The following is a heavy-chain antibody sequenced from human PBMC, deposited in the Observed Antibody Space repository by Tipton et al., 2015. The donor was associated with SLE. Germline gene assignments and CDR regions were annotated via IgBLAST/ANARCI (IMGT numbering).Heavy chain of an antibody. CDR2: ISPSGST. V-gene: IGHV4-61*09. D-gene: IGHD7-27*01. CDR1: GDSVSSGGNY. Sequence: TLSLTCTVSGDSVSSGGNYWTWVRQPAGKGLEWIGHISPSGSTYYNLSLKSRVTISVDTSKNQFSLKLSSVTAADTAVYYCAHANWGTNFDYWGQGSLVSVSS. CDR3: AHANWGTNFDY. J-gene: IGHJ4*02.